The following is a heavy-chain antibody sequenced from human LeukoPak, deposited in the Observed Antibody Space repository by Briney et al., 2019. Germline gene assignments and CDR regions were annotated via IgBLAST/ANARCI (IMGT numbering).Heavy chain of an antibody. CDR2: ISYDGSNK. CDR1: GFTFSRYS. CDR3: AKKGNYGSGSDNYHYYGMDV. J-gene: IGHJ6*02. D-gene: IGHD3-10*01. Sequence: GRSLRLSCAASGFTFSRYSMHWVRQAPGKGLEWVAVISYDGSNKYYGDSVKGRFTISRDNSKNTLYLQMNSLRAEDTAVYYRAKKGNYGSGSDNYHYYGMDVWGQGTTVTVSS. V-gene: IGHV3-30*18.